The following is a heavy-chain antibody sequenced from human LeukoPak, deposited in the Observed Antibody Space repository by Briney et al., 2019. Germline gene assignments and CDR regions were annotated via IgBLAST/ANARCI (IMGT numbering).Heavy chain of an antibody. V-gene: IGHV4-34*01. CDR1: GGSFSGYY. J-gene: IGHJ4*02. D-gene: IGHD3-10*01. CDR3: ASGGAITMVRGVITYFDY. CDR2: INHSGST. Sequence: SETLSLTCAVYGGSFSGYYWSWFRHPPGKGLEWIGEINHSGSTNYNPSLKSRVTISVDTSKNQFSLKLSSVTAADTAVYYCASGGAITMVRGVITYFDYWGQGTLVTVSS.